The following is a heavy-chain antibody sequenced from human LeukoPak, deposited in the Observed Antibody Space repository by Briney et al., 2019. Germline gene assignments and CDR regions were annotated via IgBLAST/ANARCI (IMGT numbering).Heavy chain of an antibody. V-gene: IGHV4-59*01. CDR2: IYYSGST. Sequence: SETLSLTCTVSGGSISSYYWSWIRQPPGKGLEWIGYIYYSGSTNYNPSLKSRVTISVDTSKNQFSLRLSSVTAADTAVYYCARGTGSYYYGSGSYWPSYYFDYWGQGTLVTVSS. CDR1: GGSISSYY. D-gene: IGHD3-10*01. J-gene: IGHJ4*02. CDR3: ARGTGSYYYGSGSYWPSYYFDY.